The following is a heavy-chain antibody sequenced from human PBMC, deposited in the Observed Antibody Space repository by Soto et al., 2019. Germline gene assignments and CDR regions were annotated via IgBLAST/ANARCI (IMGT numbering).Heavy chain of an antibody. CDR1: GGSISSGDYY. D-gene: IGHD2-15*01. V-gene: IGHV4-30-4*01. Sequence: LTCTVSGGSISSGDYYWSWIRQPPGKGLEWIGYIYYSGSTYYSPSLKSRVTISVDTSKNQFSLKLSSVTAADTAVYYCAREWRSRVAKRFDYWGQGTLVTVSS. CDR2: IYYSGST. J-gene: IGHJ4*02. CDR3: AREWRSRVAKRFDY.